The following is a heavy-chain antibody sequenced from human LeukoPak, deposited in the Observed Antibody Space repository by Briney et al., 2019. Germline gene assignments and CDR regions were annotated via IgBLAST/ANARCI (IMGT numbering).Heavy chain of an antibody. J-gene: IGHJ4*02. CDR2: ITGSGRTT. Sequence: GGSLRLSCAASGFTFSSYAMAWVRQAPGKGLRWVSVITGSGRTTYYADSVKGRFTISRDNSKNTLYLQVNSLRAEDTALYYCAKEGAYCGGDCYGVFDSWGQGTLVTVSS. D-gene: IGHD2-21*02. V-gene: IGHV3-23*01. CDR1: GFTFSSYA. CDR3: AKEGAYCGGDCYGVFDS.